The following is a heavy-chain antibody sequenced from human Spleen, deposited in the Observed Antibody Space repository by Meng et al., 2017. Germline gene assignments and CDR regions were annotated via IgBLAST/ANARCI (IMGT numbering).Heavy chain of an antibody. CDR2: IYSGGNT. V-gene: IGHV3-66*01. CDR1: GFTVSHNY. Sequence: GGSLRLSCAASGFTVSHNYMSWVRQAPGKGLEWVSVIYSGGNTYYADSVKGRFTISRGNSKNTVSLQMNSLRVEDTAVYYCARDRRRCSGGSCYGPQYFYYGVDVWGQGTTVTVSS. D-gene: IGHD2-15*01. CDR3: ARDRRRCSGGSCYGPQYFYYGVDV. J-gene: IGHJ6*02.